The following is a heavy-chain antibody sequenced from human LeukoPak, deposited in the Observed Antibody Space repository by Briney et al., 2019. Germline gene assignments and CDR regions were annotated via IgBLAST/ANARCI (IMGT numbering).Heavy chain of an antibody. CDR1: GFTFSSYA. D-gene: IGHD3-22*01. CDR3: AKDPRKYCYDSSGYSDY. Sequence: GGSLRLSCAASGFTFSSYAMSWVRQAPGKGLEWVSAISGSGGSTYYADSVKGRFTIPRDNTKNTLYLQMNSLRAEDTAVYYCAKDPRKYCYDSSGYSDYWGQGTLVTVSS. CDR2: ISGSGGST. V-gene: IGHV3-23*01. J-gene: IGHJ4*02.